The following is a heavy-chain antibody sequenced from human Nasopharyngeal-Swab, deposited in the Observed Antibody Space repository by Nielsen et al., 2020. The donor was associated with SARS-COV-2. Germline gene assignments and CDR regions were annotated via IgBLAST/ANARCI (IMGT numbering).Heavy chain of an antibody. V-gene: IGHV3-64D*08. Sequence: VRQAPGKGLEYVSAISSNGGSTYYADSVKGGFTISRDNSKNTLYLQMSSLRAEDTAVYYCVKGLSITGTKRFDYWGQGTLVTVSS. D-gene: IGHD1-20*01. CDR3: VKGLSITGTKRFDY. J-gene: IGHJ4*02. CDR2: ISSNGGST.